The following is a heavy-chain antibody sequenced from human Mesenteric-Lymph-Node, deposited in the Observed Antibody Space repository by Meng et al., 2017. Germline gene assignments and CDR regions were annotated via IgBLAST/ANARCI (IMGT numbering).Heavy chain of an antibody. V-gene: IGHV4-30-4*01. J-gene: IGHJ2*01. D-gene: IGHD5-18*01. CDR2: IYYSGST. Sequence: PLQQSGPGLVSPAQTLSPPCTVSGGSISSGDYHWCWIRQPPGKGQEWIGYIYYSGSTSSNPSLKSRVTISVATSNTQFSLKLSSVTAADTAVYYCARVGWRQWSFDLWGRGTLVTVSS. CDR1: GGSISSGDYH. CDR3: ARVGWRQWSFDL.